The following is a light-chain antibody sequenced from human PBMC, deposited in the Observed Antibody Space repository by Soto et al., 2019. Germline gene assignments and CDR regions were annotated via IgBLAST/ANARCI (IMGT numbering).Light chain of an antibody. J-gene: IGKJ4*01. Sequence: DIQMTQSPATLSASVGDRVTITCRASHSINKWLAWYQQRPGKAPKLLIYKASSLQSGVPSRFSGRGSGTEFTFTISGLQPDDFAIYYCQQNNSYPLTFGGGTKMEIK. CDR3: QQNNSYPLT. V-gene: IGKV1-5*03. CDR1: HSINKW. CDR2: KAS.